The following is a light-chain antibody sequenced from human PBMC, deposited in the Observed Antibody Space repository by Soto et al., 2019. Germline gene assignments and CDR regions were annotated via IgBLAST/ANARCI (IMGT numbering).Light chain of an antibody. J-gene: IGLJ2*01. V-gene: IGLV2-14*01. CDR2: EVR. CDR1: MRDVGAYHL. CDR3: SSYTSKSSLI. Sequence: QSSLTQPASVSGSPGQSITISCAGTMRDVGAYHLVSWYQQHPGRAPQLIIYEVRNRPSGISLRFSGSKSGNTASLTISGLQAEDEADYYCSSYTSKSSLIFCGGTKLTVL.